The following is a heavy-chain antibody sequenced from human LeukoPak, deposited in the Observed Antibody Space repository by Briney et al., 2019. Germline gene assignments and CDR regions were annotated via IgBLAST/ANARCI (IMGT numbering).Heavy chain of an antibody. J-gene: IGHJ4*02. CDR1: GGSFSGYY. V-gene: IGHV4-34*01. CDR3: ARDPDYYDPGY. CDR2: INHSGST. Sequence: SETLSLTCAVYGGSFSGYYWSWIRQPPGKGLEWIGEINHSGSTNYNPSLKSRVTISVDTSKNQFSLNLRSVTATDTAIYFCARDPDYYDPGYWGQGTLVTVSS. D-gene: IGHD3-22*01.